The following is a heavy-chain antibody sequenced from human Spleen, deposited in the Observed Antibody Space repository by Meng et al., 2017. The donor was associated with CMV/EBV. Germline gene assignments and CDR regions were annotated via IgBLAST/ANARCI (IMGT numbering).Heavy chain of an antibody. CDR3: ARGTYPGAYHFYGMDV. V-gene: IGHV3-74*01. CDR1: GFTFSSYW. D-gene: IGHD2-2*01. Sequence: GESLKISCAASGFTFSSYWMHWVRQAPGKGLVWVSRINSDGSSTSYADSVKGRFTISRDNAKNTLYLQMNSLRAEDTALYYCARGTYPGAYHFYGMDVWGQGTTVTVSS. CDR2: INSDGSST. J-gene: IGHJ6*02.